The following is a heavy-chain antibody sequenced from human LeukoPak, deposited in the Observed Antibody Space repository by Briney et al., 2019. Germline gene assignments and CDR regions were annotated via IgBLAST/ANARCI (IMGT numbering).Heavy chain of an antibody. Sequence: GGSLRLSCAASGFTFSSYWMSWVRQAPGKGLEWVANINQDVGEKYYVGSVKGRFTISRDNAKNSLYLQMNSLRAEDTAVYYCARHLSGITGYTYGRGIDYWGQGTLVTVSS. CDR1: GFTFSSYW. CDR3: ARHLSGITGYTYGRGIDY. V-gene: IGHV3-7*01. D-gene: IGHD5-18*01. CDR2: INQDVGEK. J-gene: IGHJ4*02.